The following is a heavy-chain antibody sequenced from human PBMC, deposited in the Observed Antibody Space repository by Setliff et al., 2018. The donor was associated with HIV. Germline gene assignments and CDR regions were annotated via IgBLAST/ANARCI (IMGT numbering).Heavy chain of an antibody. CDR3: ARRGNYLGDAFDI. V-gene: IGHV3-21*01. D-gene: IGHD3-10*01. CDR2: ISGSGGVI. CDR1: GFTFSLYS. Sequence: PGESLKISCAGSGFTFSLYSMNWVRQAPGKGLEWVSFISGSGGVIYYSDSMKGRFIISRDNAKNSVSLQMDSLRVEDTAVYYCARRGNYLGDAFDIWGQGTMVTVSS. J-gene: IGHJ3*02.